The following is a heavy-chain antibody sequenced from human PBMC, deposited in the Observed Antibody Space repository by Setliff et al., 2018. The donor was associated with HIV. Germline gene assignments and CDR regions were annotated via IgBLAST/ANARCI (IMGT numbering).Heavy chain of an antibody. CDR1: GFIFSSYW. Sequence: GSLRLSCTASGFIFSSYWMSWVRQAPGKGLEWVANIKQGGSEKYYVDSVKGRFTMSRDNAKNSLFLQMHSLRDEDTAVYYCATNFLYDILTGYFPYQFDQWGQGTLVTVSS. D-gene: IGHD3-9*01. V-gene: IGHV3-7*01. CDR3: ATNFLYDILTGYFPYQFDQ. CDR2: IKQGGSEK. J-gene: IGHJ4*02.